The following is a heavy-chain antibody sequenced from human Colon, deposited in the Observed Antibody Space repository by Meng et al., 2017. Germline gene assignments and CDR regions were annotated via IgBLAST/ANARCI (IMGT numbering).Heavy chain of an antibody. J-gene: IGHJ4*02. Sequence: EVQLLESGGYLVQPGGSLRLSCAVSGFTFGSLPMSWVRQAPGKGLERVSLISGSGDRTYYADSVKGRFTVSTDSSRNTLSLQMNSLRVEDTAIYYCAARPPPGLDGPLDYWGQGVLVTVSS. CDR2: ISGSGDRT. CDR1: GFTFGSLP. D-gene: IGHD3/OR15-3a*01. CDR3: AARPPPGLDGPLDY. V-gene: IGHV3-23*01.